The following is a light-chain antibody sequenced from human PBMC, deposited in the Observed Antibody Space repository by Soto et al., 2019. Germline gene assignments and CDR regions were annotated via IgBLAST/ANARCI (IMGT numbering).Light chain of an antibody. Sequence: DIQMTQSPSSLSASVGDRVTITFRASQSISSYLNCYQQKPGKAPKLLIYAASSLQSGVPSRFSGSGSGTEFTLTISSLQSEDFAVYYCQHYKSWPYTFGQGTKVDI. CDR1: QSISSY. CDR3: QHYKSWPYT. V-gene: IGKV1-39*01. J-gene: IGKJ2*01. CDR2: AAS.